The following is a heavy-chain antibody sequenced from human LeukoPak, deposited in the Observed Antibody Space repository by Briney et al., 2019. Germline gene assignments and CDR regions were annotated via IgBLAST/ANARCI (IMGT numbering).Heavy chain of an antibody. CDR2: IYYTGRT. CDR1: GGSINDYY. J-gene: IGHJ4*02. V-gene: IGHV4-59*12. CDR3: ARSETIWYYFDH. D-gene: IGHD1-7*01. Sequence: PSETLSLTCTVSGGSINDYYWSWIRQSPGKGLEWIGYIYYTGRTKYNPSVQSRVTISVDTSKNQFSLNLRSVTAADTAIYFCARSETIWYYFDHWGQGRLVTVSS.